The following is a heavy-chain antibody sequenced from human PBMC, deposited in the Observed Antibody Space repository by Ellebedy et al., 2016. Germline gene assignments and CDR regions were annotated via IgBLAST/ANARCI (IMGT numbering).Heavy chain of an antibody. CDR1: GFAFSTYW. D-gene: IGHD5-12*01. V-gene: IGHV3-7*01. J-gene: IGHJ4*02. CDR3: ARGSNPDIAATVAFDH. CDR2: INQDEGEI. Sequence: GESLKISXAASGFAFSTYWMSWVRQAPGKGLEWVANINQDEGEIRYVDSVKGRFTISRDNAKNSLYLQMNSLRAEDTAEYYCARGSNPDIAATVAFDHWGQGTLVTVSS.